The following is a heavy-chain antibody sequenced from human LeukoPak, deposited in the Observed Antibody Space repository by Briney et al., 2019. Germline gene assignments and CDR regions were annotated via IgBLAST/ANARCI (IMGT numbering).Heavy chain of an antibody. J-gene: IGHJ6*03. CDR3: ATGGGVLTGYPPRYYYMDV. CDR1: GFTFDDYT. Sequence: GGSLRLSCAASGFTFDDYTMHWVRQAPGKGLEWVSLISWDGGSTYYADSVKGRFTISRDNSKNSLYLQMNSLRAEDTALYYCATGGGVLTGYPPRYYYMDVWGKGTTVTVSS. D-gene: IGHD3-9*01. V-gene: IGHV3-43D*03. CDR2: ISWDGGST.